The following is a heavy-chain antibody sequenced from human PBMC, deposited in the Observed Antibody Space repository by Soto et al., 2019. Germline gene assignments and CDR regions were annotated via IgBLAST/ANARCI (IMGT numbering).Heavy chain of an antibody. D-gene: IGHD6-13*01. CDR3: ARGGSSSWYAFWSFDY. V-gene: IGHV4-34*01. CDR2: INHSGST. CDR1: GGSFSGYY. J-gene: IGHJ4*02. Sequence: SETLSLTCAVYGGSFSGYYWSWIRQPPGKGLEWIGEINHSGSTNYNPSLKSRVTISVDTSKNQFSLKLSSVTAADTAVYYCARGGSSSWYAFWSFDYWGQGTLVTVSS.